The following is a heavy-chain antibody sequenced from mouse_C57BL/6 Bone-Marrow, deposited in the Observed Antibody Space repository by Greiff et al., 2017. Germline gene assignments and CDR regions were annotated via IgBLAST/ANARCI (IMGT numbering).Heavy chain of an antibody. D-gene: IGHD2-3*01. Sequence: EVQLQQSGPELVKPGASVKISCKASGYTFTDYYMNWVKQSHGKSLEWIGDINPNNGGTSYNQKFKGKATLTVDKSSSTAYMELRSLTSEDSAVYYCASEGFEGLLADYWGQGTSVTVSS. J-gene: IGHJ4*01. CDR2: INPNNGGT. V-gene: IGHV1-26*01. CDR1: GYTFTDYY. CDR3: ASEGFEGLLADY.